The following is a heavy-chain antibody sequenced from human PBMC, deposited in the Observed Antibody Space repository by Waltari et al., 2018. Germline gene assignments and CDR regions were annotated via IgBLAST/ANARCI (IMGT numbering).Heavy chain of an antibody. CDR1: GYIFTTYG. D-gene: IGHD3-3*01. CDR2: INTNTGNP. Sequence: QVQLVQSGSELKKSGASVKVSCKASGYIFTTYGINWVRQAPGQGLEWMGWINTNTGNPTYVQGFTGRFLFSLDTSVSTAYLQISSLKAEDSAIYYCARGGWTFSKPQYFDSWGQGTRVTVSS. V-gene: IGHV7-4-1*02. CDR3: ARGGWTFSKPQYFDS. J-gene: IGHJ4*02.